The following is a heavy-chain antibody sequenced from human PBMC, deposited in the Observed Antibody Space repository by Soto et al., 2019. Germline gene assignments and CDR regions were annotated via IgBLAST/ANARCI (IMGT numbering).Heavy chain of an antibody. CDR1: GFSLKTTGLG. CDR3: AQKENMFTFGGVVANYFFDY. D-gene: IGHD3-16*01. Sequence: SGPTLVNPTQTLTLTCTFSGFSLKTTGLGVGWFRQPPGKAPEWLALLYWDDDKRYSPSLQSRLTIARGSSRNQVVLTMTNMEPVDTAKYFCAQKENMFTFGGVVANYFFDYGGPGTLVTVS. V-gene: IGHV2-5*02. J-gene: IGHJ4*02. CDR2: LYWDDDK.